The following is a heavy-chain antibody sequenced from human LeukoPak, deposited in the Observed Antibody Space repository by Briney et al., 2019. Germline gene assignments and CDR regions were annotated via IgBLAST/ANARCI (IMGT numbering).Heavy chain of an antibody. Sequence: QPGGSLRLSCAASGFTFSSSGMSWVRQAPGKGLEWVSTISGRDTNTYYADSVEGRFIISRDNSKNTLYLQMNSLRAEDTAVTYCAKRSNYGGNGNYFDYWGQGTPVTVSS. D-gene: IGHD4-23*01. CDR1: GFTFSSSG. V-gene: IGHV3-23*01. J-gene: IGHJ4*02. CDR3: AKRSNYGGNGNYFDY. CDR2: ISGRDTNT.